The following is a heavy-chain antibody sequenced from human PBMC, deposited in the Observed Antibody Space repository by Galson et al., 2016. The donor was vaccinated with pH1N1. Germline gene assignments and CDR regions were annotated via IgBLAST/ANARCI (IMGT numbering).Heavy chain of an antibody. Sequence: SVKVSCKASGYTFTDYYIHWVRQAPGQGLEWMGRINPNSGATNYAQKFQGRVFVTRDTSTSTVYMEVTSLRSEDTAVYYCARAPYSNYHYYYFDFWGQGTLVTVSS. CDR1: GYTFTDYY. CDR2: INPNSGAT. V-gene: IGHV1-2*06. J-gene: IGHJ4*02. CDR3: ARAPYSNYHYYYFDF. D-gene: IGHD4-11*01.